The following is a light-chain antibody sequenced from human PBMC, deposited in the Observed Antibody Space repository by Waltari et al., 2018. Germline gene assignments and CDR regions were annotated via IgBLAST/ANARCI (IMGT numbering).Light chain of an antibody. CDR2: EVN. CDR1: SSEVGTYNL. V-gene: IGLV2-23*02. Sequence: QSALTQPAPVSGSPGHSITISCTGTSSEVGTYNLVSWYQQHPGKAPKVGIYEVNKRPSGVSNRFSGSKSGNTASLTISGLQAEDEADYYCCSYAGTSNLVFGGGTKLTVL. CDR3: CSYAGTSNLV. J-gene: IGLJ3*02.